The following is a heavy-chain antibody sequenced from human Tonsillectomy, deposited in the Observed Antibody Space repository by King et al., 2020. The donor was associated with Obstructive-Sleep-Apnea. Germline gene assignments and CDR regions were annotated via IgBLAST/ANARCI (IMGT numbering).Heavy chain of an antibody. D-gene: IGHD6-19*01. V-gene: IGHV3-74*01. CDR2: INTDGSGT. J-gene: IGHJ4*02. CDR3: ARECDSGGRYFDY. Sequence: VQLVESGGDLVQPGGSLRLSCAASGFTFSRYLVHWVRQVPGKGLMWVSRINTDGSGTTYADSVKGRFTISRDNAKNTLYLQMNSLRAEETSVYHCARECDSGGRYFDYWGQGTLVTVSS. CDR1: GFTFSRYL.